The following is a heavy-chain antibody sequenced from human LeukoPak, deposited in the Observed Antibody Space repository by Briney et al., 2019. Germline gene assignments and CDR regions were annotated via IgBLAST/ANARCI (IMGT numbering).Heavy chain of an antibody. CDR2: IFYGGST. V-gene: IGHV4-61*08. CDR1: GGSISSGDYY. Sequence: SQTLSLTCTVSGGSISSGDYYWSWIRQPPGKGLEWIGYIFYGGSTKYDSSLKSRVTISIDTPKNQFSLKLSSATAADTAVYYCARGGVFHYGGNSVRKYYFDYWGQGTLVTVSS. CDR3: ARGGVFHYGGNSVRKYYFDY. J-gene: IGHJ4*02. D-gene: IGHD4-23*01.